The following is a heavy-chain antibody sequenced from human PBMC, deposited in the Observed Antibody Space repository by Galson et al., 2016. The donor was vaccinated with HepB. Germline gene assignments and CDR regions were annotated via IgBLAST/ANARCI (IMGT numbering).Heavy chain of an antibody. D-gene: IGHD6-19*01. Sequence: SLRLSCAASGFTVSSNYMSWVRQAPGKGLEWVAVIYSGGDTYYADSVKDRFTISRDNSKNTLYLQMNSLRAEDTAVYYCARHRGWYGDGFFDYWGQRTLVTVSP. CDR1: GFTVSSNY. CDR3: ARHRGWYGDGFFDY. V-gene: IGHV3-66*04. J-gene: IGHJ4*02. CDR2: IYSGGDT.